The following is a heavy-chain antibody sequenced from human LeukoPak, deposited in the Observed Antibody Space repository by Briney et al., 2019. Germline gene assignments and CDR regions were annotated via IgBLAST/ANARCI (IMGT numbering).Heavy chain of an antibody. Sequence: VASVKVSCKASGHTFTSYGISWVRQAPGQGLEWMGWISAYNGNTNYAQKLQGRVTMNTDTSTSTAYMELRSLRSDDTAVYYCARFTYYYDSSGYDHAFDIWGQGTMVTVS. CDR3: ARFTYYYDSSGYDHAFDI. CDR2: ISAYNGNT. CDR1: GHTFTSYG. D-gene: IGHD3-22*01. V-gene: IGHV1-18*01. J-gene: IGHJ3*02.